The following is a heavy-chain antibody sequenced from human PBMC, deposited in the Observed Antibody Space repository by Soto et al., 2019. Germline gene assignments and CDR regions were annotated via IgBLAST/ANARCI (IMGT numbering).Heavy chain of an antibody. J-gene: IGHJ5*02. CDR2: MNPNSGNT. D-gene: IGHD7-27*01. V-gene: IGHV1-8*01. Sequence: QVQLVQSGAEVKKPGASLKVSCKASGYTFSSYDINWVRQATGQGLAWMGWMNPNSGNTGYAQKFQGRVTMTRNTSISTGYMELSSLRSEDTAVYYCASGRPTPNFRWFAPWGQGTLVTVSS. CDR3: ASGRPTPNFRWFAP. CDR1: GYTFSSYD.